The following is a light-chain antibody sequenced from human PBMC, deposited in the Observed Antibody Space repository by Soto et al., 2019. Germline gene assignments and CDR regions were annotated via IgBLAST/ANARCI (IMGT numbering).Light chain of an antibody. V-gene: IGKV1-5*03. CDR3: QQYETFSGK. J-gene: IGKJ1*01. CDR2: EGS. CDR1: QDVSND. Sequence: DIQMTHSPPSLSASVFDRVTLTCLASQDVSNDLGWFQQKPGKAPKRLIYEGSTLQSGAPSRFSGSGSGTKFTLTIASLQPDDFATYYCQQYETFSGKFGPGTKVDI.